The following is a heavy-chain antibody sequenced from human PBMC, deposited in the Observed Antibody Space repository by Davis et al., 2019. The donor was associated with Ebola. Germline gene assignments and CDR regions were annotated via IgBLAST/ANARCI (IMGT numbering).Heavy chain of an antibody. J-gene: IGHJ2*01. V-gene: IGHV4-39*07. CDR3: ARVVVVPAAHIKWYFDL. CDR2: IYYSGST. CDR1: GGSISSSSYY. Sequence: MPSETLSLTCTVSGGSISSSSYYWGWIRQPPGKGLEWIGSIYYSGSTYYNPSLKSRVTISVDTSKNQFSLKLSSVTAADTAVYYCARVVVVPAAHIKWYFDLWGRGTLVTVSS. D-gene: IGHD2-2*01.